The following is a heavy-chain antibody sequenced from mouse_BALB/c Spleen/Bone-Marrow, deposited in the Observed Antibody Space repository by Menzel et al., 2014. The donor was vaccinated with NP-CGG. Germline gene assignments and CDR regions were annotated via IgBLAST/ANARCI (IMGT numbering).Heavy chain of an antibody. D-gene: IGHD2-2*01. CDR2: IYPGSGNT. J-gene: IGHJ3*01. CDR3: ARSRGYAWFAY. V-gene: IGHV1-77*01. CDR1: GYTFTGYY. Sequence: VQLQQSGAELARPGASVKLSCKASGYTFTGYYINWVKQRTGQGLEWIGEIYPGSGNTYYNEKFKGKATLTADKSSSTAYMQLSSLTSEDSAVYFCARSRGYAWFAYWGQGTLVTVSA.